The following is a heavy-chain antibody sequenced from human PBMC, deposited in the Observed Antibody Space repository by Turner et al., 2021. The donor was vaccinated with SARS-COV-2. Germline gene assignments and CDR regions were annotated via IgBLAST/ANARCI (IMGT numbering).Heavy chain of an antibody. V-gene: IGHV3-66*04. J-gene: IGHJ4*02. CDR2: IYSGGTT. CDR1: GFNVSSNY. CDR3: ARQTVN. Sequence: EVQLVESCGGLVQPGGSLRLSCAASGFNVSSNYMSWVRQAAGKGLEWVSVIYSGGTTYYADSVKGRFTIYRDNSKNTVYLQMNSLRAEDTAVYYCARQTVNWGQGTLVTVSS.